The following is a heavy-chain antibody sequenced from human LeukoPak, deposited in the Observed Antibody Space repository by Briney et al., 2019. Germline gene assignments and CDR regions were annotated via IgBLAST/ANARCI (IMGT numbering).Heavy chain of an antibody. CDR2: ISWNSGSI. D-gene: IGHD6-19*01. CDR3: AKATRSSGSLGAFDI. V-gene: IGHV3-9*01. J-gene: IGHJ3*02. Sequence: SGGSLRLSCAASGFTFDDYAMHWVRQAPGKGLEWVSGISWNSGSIGYADSVKGRFTNSRDNAKNSLYLQMNSLRAEDTALYYCAKATRSSGSLGAFDIWGQGTMVTVSS. CDR1: GFTFDDYA.